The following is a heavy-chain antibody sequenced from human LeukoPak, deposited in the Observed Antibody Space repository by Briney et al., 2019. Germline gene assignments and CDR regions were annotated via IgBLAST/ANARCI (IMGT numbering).Heavy chain of an antibody. J-gene: IGHJ3*02. CDR2: VYSSGET. D-gene: IGHD2-8*02. CDR3: ATKHLWSDGFDI. Sequence: SETLSLTCTVSGGSINTYYWSWLRLPAGKGLEWIGRVYSSGETDYNPSLRSRVTTSVDTSKRQISLKLRTMTAADTAVYYCATKHLWSDGFDIWGQGTMVTVSS. V-gene: IGHV4-4*07. CDR1: GGSINTYY.